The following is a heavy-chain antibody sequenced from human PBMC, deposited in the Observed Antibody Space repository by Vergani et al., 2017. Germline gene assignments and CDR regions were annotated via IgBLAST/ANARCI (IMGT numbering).Heavy chain of an antibody. CDR3: AKDREGFDSDYYYSDGMDV. V-gene: IGHV3-30*18. J-gene: IGHJ6*02. D-gene: IGHD3-10*01. Sequence: QVQLVESGGGVVQPGRSLRLSCAASGFTFSSYGMHWVRQAPGKGLEWVSVISYEGSNKYYADSVKGRFTNSGDNSKTTQYLQMNGLRAEDTGVYYSAKDREGFDSDYYYSDGMDVWGQGTTVTVAS. CDR1: GFTFSSYG. CDR2: ISYEGSNK.